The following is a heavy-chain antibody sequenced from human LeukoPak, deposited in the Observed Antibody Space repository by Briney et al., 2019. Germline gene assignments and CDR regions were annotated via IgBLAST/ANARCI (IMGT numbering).Heavy chain of an antibody. CDR3: AKAASSSWPSYYYGMDV. J-gene: IGHJ6*02. D-gene: IGHD6-13*01. CDR2: ITGSGGNT. Sequence: HPGGSLRLSCAASGFIFSSYSMSWVRQAPGMGLEWVSVITGSGGNTYYADSVKGRFTISKDNSKNTVYLQMSSLRVDDTAVYYCAKAASSSWPSYYYGMDVWGQGTTATVSS. V-gene: IGHV3-23*01. CDR1: GFIFSSYS.